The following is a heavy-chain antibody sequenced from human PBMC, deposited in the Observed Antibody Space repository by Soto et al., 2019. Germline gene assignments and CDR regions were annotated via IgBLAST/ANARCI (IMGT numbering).Heavy chain of an antibody. CDR3: ARDQSYHHLYWCLDT. J-gene: IGHJ5*02. V-gene: IGHV1-46*01. CDR1: GYTFTSTN. Sequence: ASVKVSCKASGYTFTSTNMHWVRQAPGQGLEWMGVIDPNGGRTIYAEKFQGRLTLTRDTSTATDYMQLSSLRPEDTAMYFCARDQSYHHLYWCLDTWGQGTLVTVSS. D-gene: IGHD2-8*01. CDR2: IDPNGGRT.